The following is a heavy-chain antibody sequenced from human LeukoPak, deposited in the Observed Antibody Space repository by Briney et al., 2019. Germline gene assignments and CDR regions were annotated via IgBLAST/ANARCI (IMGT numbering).Heavy chain of an antibody. V-gene: IGHV3-74*01. Sequence: PGGSLRLSCAASGFTFSSHLMHWVSQAPGKGLVWVSRIKSDGSRTTYADSVKGRFTISRDNAKKTLYLQMNSLRAEDTAVYFCAREDYNDSGWYFDLWGRGTLVTVSS. J-gene: IGHJ2*01. D-gene: IGHD4-17*01. CDR1: GFTFSSHL. CDR3: AREDYNDSGWYFDL. CDR2: IKSDGSRT.